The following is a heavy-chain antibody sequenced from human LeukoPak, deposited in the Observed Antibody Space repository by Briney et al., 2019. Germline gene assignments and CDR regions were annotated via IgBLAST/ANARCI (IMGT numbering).Heavy chain of an antibody. CDR1: GNTFTGYY. D-gene: IGHD1-26*01. V-gene: IGHV1-2*02. CDR3: ARDYPIVGAFDY. J-gene: IGHJ4*02. Sequence: ASVKVSCKASGNTFTGYYMHWVRQAPGQGLEWMGWINPNSGGTNYAQKFQGRITMTRDTSISTAYMELSRLRSDDTAVYYCARDYPIVGAFDYWGQGTLVTVSS. CDR2: INPNSGGT.